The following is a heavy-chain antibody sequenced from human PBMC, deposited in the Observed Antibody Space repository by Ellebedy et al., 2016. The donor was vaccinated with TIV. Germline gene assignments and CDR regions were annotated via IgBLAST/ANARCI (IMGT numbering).Heavy chain of an antibody. CDR3: AKDGQATVPTRGGYYFYDGMDV. CDR2: ISHDGTNR. J-gene: IGHJ6*02. CDR1: GFFLSGFG. V-gene: IGHV3-30*18. D-gene: IGHD4-11*01. Sequence: GGSLRLXXEASGFFLSGFGIHWVRQTPGKGLEWLAIISHDGTNRFYTDSVRGRFTISRDNSKNTLYLQMNSLSAEDTAVYYCAKDGQATVPTRGGYYFYDGMDVWGPGTTVTVSS.